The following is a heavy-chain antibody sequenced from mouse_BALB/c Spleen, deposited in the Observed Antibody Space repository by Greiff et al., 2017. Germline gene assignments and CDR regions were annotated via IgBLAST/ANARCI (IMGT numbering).Heavy chain of an antibody. Sequence: VQLMESGAELVRPGVSVKISCKGSGYTFTDYAMHWVKQSHAKSLEWIGVISTYYGDASYNQKFKGKATMTVDKSSSTAYMELARLTSEDAAIYYCARSTLYYAMDYWGQGTSVTVSS. CDR1: GYTFTDYA. CDR3: ARSTLYYAMDY. CDR2: ISTYYGDA. J-gene: IGHJ4*01. V-gene: IGHV1S137*01.